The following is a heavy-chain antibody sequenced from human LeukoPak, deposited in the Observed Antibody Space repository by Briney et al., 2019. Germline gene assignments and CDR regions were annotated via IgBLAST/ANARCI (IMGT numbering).Heavy chain of an antibody. CDR2: VDPEDGET. Sequence: GASVKISCKASGYTFTDYYMHWVQQAPGKGLEWMGRVDPEDGETIYAEKFQGRVTITADTSTDTAYMELSSLGSEDTAVYYCATVGCSVDRTDSSWVRLDIWGQGTMVTVSS. CDR3: ATVGCSVDRTDSSWVRLDI. D-gene: IGHD6-13*01. V-gene: IGHV1-69-2*01. CDR1: GYTFTDYY. J-gene: IGHJ3*02.